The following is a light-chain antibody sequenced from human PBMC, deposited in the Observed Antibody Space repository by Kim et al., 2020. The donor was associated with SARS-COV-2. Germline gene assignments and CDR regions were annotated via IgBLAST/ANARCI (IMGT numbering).Light chain of an antibody. J-gene: IGKJ2*01. CDR3: QQLNSFPLT. Sequence: IQLTQSPSSLSASVGDRVTITCRASQGISSYLAWYQQKPGKAPNLLIYAASTLQSRVPSRFSGSGSGTDFTLTISSLQPEDFATYYCQQLNSFPLTFGQGTKLEI. CDR1: QGISSY. V-gene: IGKV1-9*01. CDR2: AAS.